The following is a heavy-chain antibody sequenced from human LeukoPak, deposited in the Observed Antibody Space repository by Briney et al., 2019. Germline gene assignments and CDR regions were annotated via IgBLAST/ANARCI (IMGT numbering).Heavy chain of an antibody. J-gene: IGHJ4*02. Sequence: GGSLRLSCAASGFTFSSYGMSWVRQAPGKGLEWVSSISGSGGTTYYADSVKGRFTISRDNSKNTLFLQMNSLRAEDTAVYYCANARDYGDSDLDYWGQGTLVTVSS. CDR2: ISGSGGTT. V-gene: IGHV3-23*01. D-gene: IGHD4-17*01. CDR1: GFTFSSYG. CDR3: ANARDYGDSDLDY.